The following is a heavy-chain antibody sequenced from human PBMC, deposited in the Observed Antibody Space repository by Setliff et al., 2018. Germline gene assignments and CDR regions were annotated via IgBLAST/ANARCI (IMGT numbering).Heavy chain of an antibody. Sequence: SVKVSCKASGGTFSSYGISWVRQAPGQGLEWMGGTIPMFGTTEYAQKFQGRLTIITDESTNTAFMQLSSLRSDDTAVYYCARVPQEALYYYDRGNYLDYWGQGTLVTVSS. CDR1: GGTFSSYG. CDR3: ARVPQEALYYYDRGNYLDY. CDR2: TIPMFGTT. V-gene: IGHV1-69*05. D-gene: IGHD3-22*01. J-gene: IGHJ4*02.